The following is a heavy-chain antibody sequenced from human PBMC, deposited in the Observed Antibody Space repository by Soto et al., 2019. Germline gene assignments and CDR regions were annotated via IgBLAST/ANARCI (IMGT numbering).Heavy chain of an antibody. J-gene: IGHJ4*02. V-gene: IGHV3-15*01. CDR1: GFTFSNAW. CDR3: LGEFWSGYYLGFVCY. Sequence: PGGSLRLSCAASGFTFSNAWMSWVRQAPGKGLEWVGRIKSKTDGGTTDYAAPVKGRFTISRDDSKNTLYLQMNSLKTEDTAVYYCLGEFWSGYYLGFVCYWGQGTLDIVSA. CDR2: IKSKTDGGTT. D-gene: IGHD3-3*01.